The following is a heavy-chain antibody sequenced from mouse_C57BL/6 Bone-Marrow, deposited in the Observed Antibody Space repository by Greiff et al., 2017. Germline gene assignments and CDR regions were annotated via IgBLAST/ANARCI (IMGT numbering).Heavy chain of an antibody. V-gene: IGHV1-62-2*01. CDR1: GYTFTEYT. J-gene: IGHJ2*01. CDR2: FYPGSGSI. Sequence: VLLKQSGAELVKPGASVKLSCKASGYTFTEYTMHWVKQRSGQGLEWIGWFYPGSGSINYTEKFKGKATLTADKSTSTAYIELSRLTSGDTAVYICARHEEDYYGGSDDYWGQGTTLTVSS. D-gene: IGHD1-1*01. CDR3: ARHEEDYYGGSDDY.